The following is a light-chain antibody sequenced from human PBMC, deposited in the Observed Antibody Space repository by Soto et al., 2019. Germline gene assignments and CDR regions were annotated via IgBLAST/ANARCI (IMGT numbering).Light chain of an antibody. CDR2: DVS. J-gene: IGLJ1*01. CDR3: CSYAGSYPGYV. CDR1: SSDVGGYNY. V-gene: IGLV2-11*01. Sequence: QSVLTQPRSVSGSPRQSVTVSCTGTSSDVGGYNYVSWYQQHPGKAPKLMIYDVSKRPSGVPDRFSGSKSGNTASLTISGLQAEDEADYYCCSYAGSYPGYVFGTGTKVTVL.